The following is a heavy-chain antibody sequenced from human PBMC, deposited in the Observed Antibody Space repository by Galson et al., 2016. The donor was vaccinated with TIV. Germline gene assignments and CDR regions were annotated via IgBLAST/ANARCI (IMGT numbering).Heavy chain of an antibody. J-gene: IGHJ6*02. Sequence: SETLSLTCTFSGASISTGYWTWIRQPPGKGLEWIGYIYNSETTKYNPSLRSRVTISEDTAKNQFSLTLTSVTAADTAVYYCARCWGEFNTFTGPTLWGIDVWGQGTTVAVSS. CDR2: IYNSETT. D-gene: IGHD3-9*01. CDR3: ARCWGEFNTFTGPTLWGIDV. V-gene: IGHV4-59*01. CDR1: GASISTGY.